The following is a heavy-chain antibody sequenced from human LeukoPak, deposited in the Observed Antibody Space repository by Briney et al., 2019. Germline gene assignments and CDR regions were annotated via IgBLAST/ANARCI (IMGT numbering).Heavy chain of an antibody. CDR2: INPNSGGT. V-gene: IGHV1-2*02. J-gene: IGHJ4*02. D-gene: IGHD3-16*02. Sequence: ASVTVSCKASAYTFTAYYIHWVRQAPGQGLEWMGWINPNSGGTNYAQNFQGRVTLTRDTSISTAYMELSRLRSDDTAVYFCARGVRVGELSTWYYFDYWGQGTLVTVSS. CDR3: ARGVRVGELSTWYYFDY. CDR1: AYTFTAYY.